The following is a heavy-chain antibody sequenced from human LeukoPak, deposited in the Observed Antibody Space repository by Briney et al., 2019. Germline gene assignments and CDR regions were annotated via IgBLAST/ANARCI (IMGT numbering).Heavy chain of an antibody. Sequence: SVKVSCKASGGTFSTFGLSWVRQAPGQGLEWMGMIIPIFGTTNYAQKFQGRVTITADESTSTAYMELSSLRSEDTAVYYCARDDCSGGGCYSLSYGMDVWGQGTTVTVSS. J-gene: IGHJ6*02. D-gene: IGHD2-15*01. CDR3: ARDDCSGGGCYSLSYGMDV. V-gene: IGHV1-69*13. CDR1: GGTFSTFG. CDR2: IIPIFGTT.